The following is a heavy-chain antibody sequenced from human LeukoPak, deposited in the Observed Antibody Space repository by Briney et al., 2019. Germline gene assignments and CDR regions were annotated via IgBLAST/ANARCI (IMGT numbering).Heavy chain of an antibody. J-gene: IGHJ3*02. CDR2: ISSSRGCT. CDR3: AQGGRDEDFDI. V-gene: IGHV3-23*01. D-gene: IGHD2-21*01. CDR1: GLTFSSYA. Sequence: GRSLSLSCAASGLTFSSYAMRWVRQAAGKGPEWVSAISSSRGCTYYADSVKGRFSIYRDNYKHSLYLQMESLRNKDTSVCECAQGGRDEDFDIWGQGTLVTVSS.